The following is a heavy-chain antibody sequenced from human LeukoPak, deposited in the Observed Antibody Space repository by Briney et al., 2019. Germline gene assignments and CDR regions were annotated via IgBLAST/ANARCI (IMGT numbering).Heavy chain of an antibody. Sequence: GGSLTLSCAASGFTFSSYSMRWVRQAPGKGREWVSAISGSGGSTYYADSVKGRFNISRDNSKNALYLQMNSLRVEDTAVYYCAKDSVRYSSSPIDYWGQGTLVTVSS. CDR3: AKDSVRYSSSPIDY. CDR2: ISGSGGST. CDR1: GFTFSSYS. V-gene: IGHV3-23*01. J-gene: IGHJ4*02. D-gene: IGHD6-13*01.